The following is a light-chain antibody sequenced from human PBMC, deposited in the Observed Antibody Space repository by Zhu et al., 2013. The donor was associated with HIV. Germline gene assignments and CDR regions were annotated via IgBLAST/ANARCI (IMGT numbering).Light chain of an antibody. CDR1: RSDIGSYTL. J-gene: IGLJ2*01. V-gene: IGLV2-23*02. Sequence: QSALTQPASVSGSLGQSITISCTGTRSDIGSYTLVSWYQQHPGKAPKLVIYEVNRRPSGVSHRFSGSRSGNTASLTISGLQAEDEADYYCCSYTTRYTSLFGGGTKLTVL. CDR3: CSYTTRYTSL. CDR2: EVN.